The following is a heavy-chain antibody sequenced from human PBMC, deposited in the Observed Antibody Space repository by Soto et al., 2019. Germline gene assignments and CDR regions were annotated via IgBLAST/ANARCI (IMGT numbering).Heavy chain of an antibody. J-gene: IGHJ6*02. V-gene: IGHV5-10-1*01. CDR2: IDPSDSYT. CDR1: GYSFTSYW. CDR3: ARHDHSSSWLYYYYFGMDV. D-gene: IGHD6-13*01. Sequence: GESLKISCKGSGYSFTSYWISWMRQMPGKGLEWMGRIDPSDSYTNYSPSFQGHVTISADKSISTAYLQWSSLKASHTAMYYCARHDHSSSWLYYYYFGMDVWGPGTTVPVYS.